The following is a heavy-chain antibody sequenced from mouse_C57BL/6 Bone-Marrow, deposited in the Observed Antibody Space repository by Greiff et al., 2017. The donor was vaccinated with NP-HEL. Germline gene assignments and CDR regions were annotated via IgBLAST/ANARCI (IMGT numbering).Heavy chain of an antibody. Sequence: VQLQQSGAELARPGASVKLSCKASGYTFTSYGISWVKQRTGQGLEWIGEIYPRSGNTYYNEKFKGKATLTADKSSSTAYMELRSLTSEDSAVYFCARILFITTVVATGFDYWGQGTTLTVSS. V-gene: IGHV1-81*01. CDR2: IYPRSGNT. D-gene: IGHD1-1*01. CDR3: ARILFITTVVATGFDY. CDR1: GYTFTSYG. J-gene: IGHJ2*01.